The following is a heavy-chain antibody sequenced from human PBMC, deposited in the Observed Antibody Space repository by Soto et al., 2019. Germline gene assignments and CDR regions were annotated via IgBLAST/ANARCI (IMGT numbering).Heavy chain of an antibody. V-gene: IGHV3-23*01. CDR1: GFTFTNYA. J-gene: IGHJ5*02. CDR3: AKMYRGSSGSIQS. D-gene: IGHD5-12*01. Sequence: PGGSLRLSCATSGFTFTNYAMTWVRQGPGKGLEWFSSISAGGVSTYFADSVKGRFTISRDNSKNTLFLQMNSLRAEDTAVYYFAKMYRGSSGSIQSWGQGTMVTV. CDR2: ISAGGVST.